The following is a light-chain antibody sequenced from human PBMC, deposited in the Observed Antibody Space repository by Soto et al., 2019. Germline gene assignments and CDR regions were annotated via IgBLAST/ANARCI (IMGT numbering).Light chain of an antibody. V-gene: IGKV1-5*03. CDR1: QRIDPW. Sequence: EIQMHKSPSTLSASLGESGTITWRGSQRIDPWLAWYQQNPGTAPTLLIYKATILQSGVPSRFSGSGSWTEFTLAISSLQPDDFATYYCQQHETFSPWTVGQGTKVDIK. CDR3: QQHETFSPWT. CDR2: KAT. J-gene: IGKJ1*01.